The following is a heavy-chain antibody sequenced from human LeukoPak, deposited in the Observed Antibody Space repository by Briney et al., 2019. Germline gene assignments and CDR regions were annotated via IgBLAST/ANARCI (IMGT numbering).Heavy chain of an antibody. J-gene: IGHJ6*03. CDR1: GYTFTGYY. CDR3: ARGHCYGSGSYRCYYYYYMDV. CDR2: INPNSGGT. Sequence: ASVKVSCKASGYTFTGYYMHWVRQAPGQGLEWMGRINPNSGGTNYAQKFQGRVTITRNTSISTAYMELSSLRSEDTAVYYCARGHCYGSGSYRCYYYYYMDVWGKGTTVTVSS. V-gene: IGHV1-2*06. D-gene: IGHD3-10*01.